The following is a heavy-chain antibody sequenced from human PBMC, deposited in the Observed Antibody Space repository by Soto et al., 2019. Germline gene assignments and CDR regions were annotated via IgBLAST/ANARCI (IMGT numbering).Heavy chain of an antibody. J-gene: IGHJ4*02. CDR3: ARRQVTPLNIGVGPIDS. V-gene: IGHV1-18*01. CDR2: ISAYNGYT. D-gene: IGHD6-19*01. Sequence: QVHLVQSGAEVKKPGASVKVSCQASGYTFISYGISWVRQAPGQGLEWMGWISAYNGYTKYAQKFQGRVTMTTDTSTTTAYMERRSLRSDDTAVYYCARRQVTPLNIGVGPIDSWGQGTLITVSS. CDR1: GYTFISYG.